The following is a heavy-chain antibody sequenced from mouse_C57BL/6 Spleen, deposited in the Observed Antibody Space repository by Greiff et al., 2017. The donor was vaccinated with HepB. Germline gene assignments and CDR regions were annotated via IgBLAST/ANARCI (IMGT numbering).Heavy chain of an antibody. CDR2: IGPGSGST. D-gene: IGHD1-1*01. CDR1: GYTFTDYY. CDR3: ARSRYYYGSPRDYFDY. V-gene: IGHV1-77*01. Sequence: QVQLQQSGAELVKPGASVKISCKASGYTFTDYYINWVKQRPGQGLEWIGKIGPGSGSTYYNEKFKGKATLTADKSSSTAYMQLSSLTSEDSAVYFCARSRYYYGSPRDYFDYWGQGTTLTVSS. J-gene: IGHJ2*01.